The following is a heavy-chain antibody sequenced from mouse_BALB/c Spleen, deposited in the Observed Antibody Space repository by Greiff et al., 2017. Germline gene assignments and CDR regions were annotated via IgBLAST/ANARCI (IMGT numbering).Heavy chain of an antibody. Sequence: ESGPGLVKPSQSLSLTCTVTGYSITSDYAWNWIRQFPGNKLEWMGYISYSGSTSYNPSLKSRISITRDTSKNQFFLQLNSVTTEDTATYYCASSTYYYAMDYWGQGTSVTVSS. J-gene: IGHJ4*01. CDR2: ISYSGST. D-gene: IGHD5-1*01. CDR1: GYSITSDYA. V-gene: IGHV3-2*02. CDR3: ASSTYYYAMDY.